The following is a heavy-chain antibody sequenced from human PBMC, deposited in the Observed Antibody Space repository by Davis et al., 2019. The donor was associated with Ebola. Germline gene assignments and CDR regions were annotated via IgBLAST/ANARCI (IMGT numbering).Heavy chain of an antibody. CDR2: INPNSGGT. J-gene: IGHJ4*02. CDR1: GYNFIEYF. V-gene: IGHV1-2*02. D-gene: IGHD3-10*01. Sequence: ASVKVSCKASGYNFIEYFMHWVRQAPGQGLEWMGWINPNSGGTNYAQKFQGRVTMTRDTSISTAYMELSRLRSDDTAVYYCARAPTWSQINYYCFDYWGQGTLATVSS. CDR3: ARAPTWSQINYYCFDY.